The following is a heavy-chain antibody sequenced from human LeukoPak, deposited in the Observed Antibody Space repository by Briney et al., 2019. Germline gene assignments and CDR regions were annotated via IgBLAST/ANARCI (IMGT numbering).Heavy chain of an antibody. CDR3: AKDGYFDH. CDR2: LSDTGRTT. J-gene: IGHJ4*02. Sequence: GGSLRLSCVASGFTFNTFPMSWVRPAPGKGLEWVASLSDTGRTTYYAASAKGRFTISRDNAKNTLYLQLSRLSAEDTARYYCAKDGYFDHWGQGTLVAVSS. V-gene: IGHV3-23*01. CDR1: GFTFNTFP.